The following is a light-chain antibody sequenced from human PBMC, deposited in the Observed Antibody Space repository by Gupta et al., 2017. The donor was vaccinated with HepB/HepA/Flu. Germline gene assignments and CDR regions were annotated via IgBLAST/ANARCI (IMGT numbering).Light chain of an antibody. Sequence: QSALTQPASVSGSLGESITVSCTGTRSDIGGYNYVSWYQQYPGKAPKLIIYDVVNRPSGVSDRVSGSKSDNTASLTISGLQAEDEADYYCSSFTGVFTYLFGTGTKVTVL. J-gene: IGLJ1*01. V-gene: IGLV2-14*03. CDR3: SSFTGVFTYL. CDR1: RSDIGGYNY. CDR2: DVV.